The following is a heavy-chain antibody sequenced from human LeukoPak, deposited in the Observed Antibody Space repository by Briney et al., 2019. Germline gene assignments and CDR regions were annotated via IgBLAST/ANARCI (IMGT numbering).Heavy chain of an antibody. D-gene: IGHD2-2*01. CDR1: GGSIGSGRYY. J-gene: IGHJ4*02. CDR3: ARNITPLIPAGYFDY. Sequence: PSETLSLTCTVSGGSIGSGRYYWAWIRQPPGKGLEWVGSIYNSWSTSYNPSLKSRVAMSVDTSKNQLSLRLSSVTAADTAVYYCARNITPLIPAGYFDYWGQGTLVAVSS. V-gene: IGHV4-39*01. CDR2: IYNSWST.